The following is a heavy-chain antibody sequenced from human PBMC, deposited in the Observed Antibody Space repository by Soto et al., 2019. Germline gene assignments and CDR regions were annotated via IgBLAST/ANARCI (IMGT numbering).Heavy chain of an antibody. Sequence: QFQLLQSGSEVKKPGASVKVSCKTSGFIFTTYGFTWVRQAPGKGLEWVGWNSALDGFTRYAQNFQGRVHMTTYSSTRTAYMEMSGLRYADPAFYYCAATTSIANGLRDWGPGTRVSVAS. CDR2: NSALDGFT. V-gene: IGHV1-18*01. CDR1: GFIFTTYG. J-gene: IGHJ4*02. CDR3: AATTSIANGLRD. D-gene: IGHD2-21*01.